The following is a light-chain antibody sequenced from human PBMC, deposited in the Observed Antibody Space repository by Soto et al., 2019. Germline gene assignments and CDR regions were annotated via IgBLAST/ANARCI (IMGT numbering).Light chain of an antibody. CDR2: LGS. CDR3: MQALRPPYT. V-gene: IGKV2-28*01. J-gene: IGKJ2*01. Sequence: DIVMTQSPLSLPVTPGEPASISCRSSQSLLHSNGYNYLDWYLQKPGQSPQLLIYLGSNRASGVPDRFSESGSGTDFTLKISRVEAEDVGVYYCMQALRPPYTFGQGTKLEIK. CDR1: QSLLHSNGYNY.